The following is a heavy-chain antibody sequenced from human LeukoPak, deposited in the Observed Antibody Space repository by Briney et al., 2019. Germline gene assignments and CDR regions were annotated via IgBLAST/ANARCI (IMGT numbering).Heavy chain of an antibody. D-gene: IGHD6-19*01. CDR3: ARSVGYSSGWYVGNLYFDY. V-gene: IGHV4-38-2*02. Sequence: SETLSLTCTVSAYSISSGYYWGWIRQPPGKGLEWIGRIYHSGSTYYNPSLKSRVTISVDTSKNQFSLKLSSVTAADTAVYYCARSVGYSSGWYVGNLYFDYWGQGTLVTVSS. CDR1: AYSISSGYY. CDR2: IYHSGST. J-gene: IGHJ4*02.